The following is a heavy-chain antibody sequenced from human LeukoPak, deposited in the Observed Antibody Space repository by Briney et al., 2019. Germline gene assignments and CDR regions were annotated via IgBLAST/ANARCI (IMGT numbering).Heavy chain of an antibody. CDR3: ARTRAVAGTDFDY. D-gene: IGHD6-19*01. Sequence: PSETLSLTCTVYGGSFGDYYWSWIRQPPGKGLEWIGEINHSGITNYNPSLKSRVTISIDTSNDQFSLKLSSVTAADTAVYYCARTRAVAGTDFDYWGQGTLVTVSS. CDR2: INHSGIT. J-gene: IGHJ4*02. CDR1: GGSFGDYY. V-gene: IGHV4-34*01.